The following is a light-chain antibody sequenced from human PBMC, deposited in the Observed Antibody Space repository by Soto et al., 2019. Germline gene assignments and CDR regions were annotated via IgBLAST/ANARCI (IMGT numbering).Light chain of an antibody. J-gene: IGKJ1*01. CDR3: QHYNSYSEA. Sequence: DIPMTQSPSTLSGSVGDRVTITCRASQTISSWLAWYQQKPGKAPKLLIYKASTLKSGVPSRFSGSGSGTEVTLTISSLQPDDFATYYCQHYNSYSEACGQGTNVELK. V-gene: IGKV1-5*03. CDR2: KAS. CDR1: QTISSW.